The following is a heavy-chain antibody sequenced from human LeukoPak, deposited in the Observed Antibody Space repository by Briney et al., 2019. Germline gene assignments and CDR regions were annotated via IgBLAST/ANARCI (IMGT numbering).Heavy chain of an antibody. V-gene: IGHV2-5*02. Sequence: SGPTLVNPTQTLTLTCAFSGFSLTTRGVGVGWIRQPPGKALEWLALIYWDDDKRYSPSLKSRLTITKDTSKKQVVLTVTNLDPVDTATYYCAYRVFPSSGSNGGFDSWGQGTLVTVSS. CDR1: GFSLTTRGVG. D-gene: IGHD4-23*01. CDR2: IYWDDDK. J-gene: IGHJ4*02. CDR3: AYRVFPSSGSNGGFDS.